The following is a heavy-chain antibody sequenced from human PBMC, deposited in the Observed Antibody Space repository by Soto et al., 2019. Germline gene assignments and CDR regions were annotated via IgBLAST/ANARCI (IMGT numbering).Heavy chain of an antibody. CDR1: GFTFSSYS. J-gene: IGHJ4*02. Sequence: VGSLRLSCAASGFTFSSYSMSWVRQAPGKGLEWVSAISGSGGSTYYADSVKGRFTISRDNSKNTLYLQMNSLRAEDTAVYYCAKVERDYGDLVDYWGQGTLVTVSS. D-gene: IGHD4-17*01. CDR2: ISGSGGST. V-gene: IGHV3-23*01. CDR3: AKVERDYGDLVDY.